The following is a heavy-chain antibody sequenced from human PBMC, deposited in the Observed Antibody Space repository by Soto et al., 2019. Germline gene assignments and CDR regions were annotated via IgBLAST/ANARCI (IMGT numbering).Heavy chain of an antibody. CDR1: GGSISSYY. J-gene: IGHJ5*02. Sequence: QVQLQESGPGLVKPSETLSLTCTVSGGSISSYYWSWIRQPPGKGLEWIGYIYYSGSTNYNPSLKSRVTISVDTSKNQFSLKLSSVTAADTAVYYCARQGYYDSSGYGNWFDPWGQGTLVTVSS. CDR3: ARQGYYDSSGYGNWFDP. D-gene: IGHD3-22*01. V-gene: IGHV4-59*01. CDR2: IYYSGST.